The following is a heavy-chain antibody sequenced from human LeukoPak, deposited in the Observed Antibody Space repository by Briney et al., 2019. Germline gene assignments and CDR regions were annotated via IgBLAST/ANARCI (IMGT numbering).Heavy chain of an antibody. V-gene: IGHV4-4*02. CDR2: IFHSGGP. Sequence: SATLYLTCTVSGGSISNNNWWSWVRQPPEKGLEWIGEIFHSGGPNYSPSLRSRVTLSVDKSRNQFSLKQNSLTAADPALYYYARGGGTPTTVVTPLVYWGQKTLVRLSS. CDR1: GGSISNNNW. J-gene: IGHJ4*02. CDR3: ARGGGTPTTVVTPLVY. D-gene: IGHD4-23*01.